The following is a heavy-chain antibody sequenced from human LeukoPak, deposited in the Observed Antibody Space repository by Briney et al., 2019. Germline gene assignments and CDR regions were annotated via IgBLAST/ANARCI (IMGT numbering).Heavy chain of an antibody. V-gene: IGHV3-11*01. D-gene: IGHD4-23*01. CDR3: ARDRGNSNPGDWFDS. CDR1: GFTFSDYY. Sequence: PGGSLRLSCAASGFTFSDYYMSWIRQAPGKGIEGVSYISGSGSTVYYAASVRGRFTISRDNAKNSLFLQMNSLRAEDTAVYYCARDRGNSNPGDWFDSWGQGTLVTVSS. CDR2: ISGSGSTV. J-gene: IGHJ5*01.